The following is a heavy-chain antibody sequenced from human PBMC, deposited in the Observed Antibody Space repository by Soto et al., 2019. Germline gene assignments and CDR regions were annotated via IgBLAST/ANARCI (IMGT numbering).Heavy chain of an antibody. D-gene: IGHD1-26*01. CDR1: GFDFTYYA. CDR2: MSSDGSKI. Sequence: QVQLVESGGGAVQPGESLRLSCVASGFDFTYYAMHWVRQAPGKGLESVAVMSSDGSKIHHTDSVKGRFTISRDNSKNTLYLQMNSLRKEDTAVYFCAKDEGVGSTLGLFDYLGQGTLVSVSS. V-gene: IGHV3-30*18. CDR3: AKDEGVGSTLGLFDY. J-gene: IGHJ4*02.